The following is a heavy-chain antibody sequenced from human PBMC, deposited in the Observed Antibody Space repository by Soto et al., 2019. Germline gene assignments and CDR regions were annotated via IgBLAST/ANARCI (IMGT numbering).Heavy chain of an antibody. V-gene: IGHV3-23*01. J-gene: IGHJ4*02. Sequence: EVQLLESGGGLVQPGGSLRLSCAASGFTFSNYGMSWVRQAPGKGLEWVSALPEIGTNTYYADSVKGRFTISRDNSKNTLFLQINNLRAGDTAVYYCAKKSGVGATWYFDYGGQGTVVTVSS. CDR1: GFTFSNYG. CDR2: LPEIGTNT. D-gene: IGHD1-26*01. CDR3: AKKSGVGATWYFDY.